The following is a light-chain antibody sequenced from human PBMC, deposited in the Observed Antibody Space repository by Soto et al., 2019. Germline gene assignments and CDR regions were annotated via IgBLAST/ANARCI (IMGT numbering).Light chain of an antibody. CDR2: GNI. Sequence: QSVLTQPPSVSGAPGQRVTISCTGSSSNIGSGYEVLWYQQLPGTAPKLLIYGNIYRPSGVPDRFSGSKSDTSVSLAITGLQAEDEADYHCQSYDSSLSGVVFGGGTKLTVL. CDR1: SSNIGSGYE. V-gene: IGLV1-40*01. CDR3: QSYDSSLSGVV. J-gene: IGLJ2*01.